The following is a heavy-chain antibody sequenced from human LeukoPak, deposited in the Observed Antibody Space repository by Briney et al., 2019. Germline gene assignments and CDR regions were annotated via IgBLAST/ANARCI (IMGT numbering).Heavy chain of an antibody. J-gene: IGHJ5*02. D-gene: IGHD2-2*01. CDR2: INPSGGST. Sequence: ASVKVSCKASGYTFTSYYMHWVRQAPGRGLEWMGIINPSGGSTSYAQKFQGRVTMTRDTSTSTVYMELSSLRSEDTAVYFCARDACSTTICQAGGNWFDPWGQGTLVIVS. CDR1: GYTFTSYY. CDR3: ARDACSTTICQAGGNWFDP. V-gene: IGHV1-46*01.